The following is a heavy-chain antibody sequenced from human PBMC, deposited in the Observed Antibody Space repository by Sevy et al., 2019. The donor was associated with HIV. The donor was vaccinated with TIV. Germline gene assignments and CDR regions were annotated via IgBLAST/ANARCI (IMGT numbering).Heavy chain of an antibody. D-gene: IGHD4-4*01. CDR2: LFPGNSDI. J-gene: IGHJ5*01. CDR3: SRGPLGNPGEHFDS. V-gene: IGHV5-51*01. Sequence: GESLKISCQTSGYRFASYWIAWVRQKPGIGLEWVATLFPGNSDIRHSPSFRGRVTASADKSISTTYLQLSSLEASDTGIYFLSRGPLGNPGEHFDSLGQGTRVTVSS. CDR1: GYRFASYW.